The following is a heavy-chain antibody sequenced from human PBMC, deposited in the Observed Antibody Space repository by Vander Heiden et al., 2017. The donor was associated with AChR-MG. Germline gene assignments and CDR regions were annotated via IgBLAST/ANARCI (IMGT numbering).Heavy chain of an antibody. CDR1: GFTFDDYA. CDR3: AKDSRVYAIRGCDY. CDR2: ISWNSGSI. J-gene: IGHJ4*02. D-gene: IGHD2-8*01. Sequence: EVQLVESGGGLVQPGRSLRLSCAASGFTFDDYAMHWVRQAPGKGLEWVSGISWNSGSIGYADSVKGRFTISRDNAKNSLYLQMNSLRAEDTALYYGAKDSRVYAIRGCDYWGQGTLGTVSS. V-gene: IGHV3-9*01.